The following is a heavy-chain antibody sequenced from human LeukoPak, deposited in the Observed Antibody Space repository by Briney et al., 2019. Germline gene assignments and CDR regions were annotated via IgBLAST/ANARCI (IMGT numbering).Heavy chain of an antibody. V-gene: IGHV4-34*01. CDR3: ARHRGYTYGDY. CDR2: VTHTGTT. CDR1: GGSFSGYY. J-gene: IGHJ4*02. D-gene: IGHD5-18*01. Sequence: SETLSLTCAVYGGSFSGYYWSWIRQPPGKGLEWIGEVTHTGTTNYNPSLKSRVTISVGTSKNQFSLKLNSVTAADTAVYYCARHRGYTYGDYWGQGTLVTVSS.